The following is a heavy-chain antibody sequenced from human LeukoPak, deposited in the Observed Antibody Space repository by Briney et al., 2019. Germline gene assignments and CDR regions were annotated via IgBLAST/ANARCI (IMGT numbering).Heavy chain of an antibody. J-gene: IGHJ4*02. V-gene: IGHV4-4*02. Sequence: PSETLSLTCTVSGDSINSLDLWSWVRQPPGKGLEWIGEMYLSGTTHSNPSVKSRVTISIDKSKNQFFLNLSSVTAADTAMYYCASGGYSYGFDYWGQGTLVTVSS. CDR1: GDSINSLDL. CDR2: MYLSGTT. D-gene: IGHD5-18*01. CDR3: ASGGYSYGFDY.